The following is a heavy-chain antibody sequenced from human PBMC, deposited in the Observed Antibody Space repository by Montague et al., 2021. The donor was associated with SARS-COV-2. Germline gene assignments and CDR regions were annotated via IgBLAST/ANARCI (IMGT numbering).Heavy chain of an antibody. V-gene: IGHV4-59*01. J-gene: IGHJ4*02. CDR2: IHYSCSN. CDR1: GGSIGSYY. CDR3: ARSLDPSGTYYLPY. D-gene: IGHD3-10*01. Sequence: SETLSLTCSVSGGSIGSYYWSWLRQPPGKGLELIGHIHYSCSNTYSPSFKGRVTISIDTPKNQFSLKLSSVTAADTAVYYCARSLDPSGTYYLPYWGQGTLVTVSS.